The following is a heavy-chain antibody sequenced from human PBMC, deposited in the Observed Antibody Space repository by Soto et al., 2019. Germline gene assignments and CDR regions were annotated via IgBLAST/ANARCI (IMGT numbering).Heavy chain of an antibody. D-gene: IGHD3-22*01. CDR2: IYPGGSDT. Sequence: GESLKISCQGSGYTLGSYWIAWVRQMSGKGLEWMGIIYPGGSDTIYSPSFEGQVTISADKSIRTAYLQLSSLKASDTAMYFCARHAAAYDSSGYTLWGQGTLVTVSS. CDR1: GYTLGSYW. CDR3: ARHAAAYDSSGYTL. J-gene: IGHJ4*02. V-gene: IGHV5-51*01.